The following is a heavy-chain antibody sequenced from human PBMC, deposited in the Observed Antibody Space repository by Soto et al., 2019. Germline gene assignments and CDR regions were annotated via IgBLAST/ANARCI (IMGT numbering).Heavy chain of an antibody. J-gene: IGHJ4*02. Sequence: SEALSLPWTVSGGSISSSSYYWGWIRQPPGKGLELIGSIYYSGSTYYNPSLKSRVTISVDTSNNQFSLKLSSVTAADTAVYYCARRRSILVFLDXWGQVTLVTVSX. V-gene: IGHV4-39*01. CDR2: IYYSGST. D-gene: IGHD3-3*02. CDR1: GGSISSSSYY. CDR3: ARRRSILVFLDX.